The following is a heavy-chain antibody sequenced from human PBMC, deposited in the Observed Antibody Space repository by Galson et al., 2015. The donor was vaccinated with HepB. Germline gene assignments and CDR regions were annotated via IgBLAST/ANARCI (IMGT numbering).Heavy chain of an antibody. Sequence: SLRLSCAASGFAFSHHAMSWVRQAPGKGPEWVSSISGSGDDTKYADSVKGRFTISRDNFETMVFLQMNSLRVEDTAVYYCARDRTYHDFWRGFDLWGQGTMVAVSS. V-gene: IGHV3-23*01. J-gene: IGHJ3*01. CDR3: ARDRTYHDFWRGFDL. D-gene: IGHD3-3*01. CDR2: ISGSGDDT. CDR1: GFAFSHHA.